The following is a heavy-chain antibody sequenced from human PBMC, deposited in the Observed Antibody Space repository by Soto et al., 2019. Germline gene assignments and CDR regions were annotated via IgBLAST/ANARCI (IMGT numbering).Heavy chain of an antibody. CDR2: VYSSGAT. CDR3: TNWLNCNYSPCGVLF. D-gene: IGHD1-7*01. J-gene: IGHJ3*01. Sequence: SEKLSLTYTVSVDSVSNYYWSWIRQPAGRGLEWIGRVYSSGATNYNPSLNGRVTMSVDTSRNQFSLRLSSVTAADTAIYYCTNWLNCNYSPCGVLFWCQG. CDR1: VDSVSNYY. V-gene: IGHV4-4*07.